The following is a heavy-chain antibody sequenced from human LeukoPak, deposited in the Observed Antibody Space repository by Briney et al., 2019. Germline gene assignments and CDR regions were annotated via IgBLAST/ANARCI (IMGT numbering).Heavy chain of an antibody. D-gene: IGHD2-2*01. J-gene: IGHJ4*02. CDR3: VPQEDCSRTNCQFDY. CDR1: GFIFSTYW. CDR2: MNSDGSSI. Sequence: PGGSLRLSCAASGFIFSTYWMHWVRQAPGKGLVWVSRMNSDGSSISYADSVEGRFTISRDNAKNTLYLQMNNLRPEDTAVYYCVPQEDCSRTNCQFDYWGQGTLVTVSS. V-gene: IGHV3-74*01.